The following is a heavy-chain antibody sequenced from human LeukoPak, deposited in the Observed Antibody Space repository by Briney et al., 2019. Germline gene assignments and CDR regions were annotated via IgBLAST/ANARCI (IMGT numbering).Heavy chain of an antibody. J-gene: IGHJ6*02. V-gene: IGHV1-2*02. CDR2: INPNSGGT. CDR3: ARDRETYYYDSSGPPVDV. CDR1: GYTFTGYY. Sequence: ASVKVSCKASGYTFTGYYMHWVRQAPGQGLEWMGWINPNSGGTNYAQKFQGRVTMTRDTSISTAYMELSRLRSDDTGVYYCARDRETYYYDSSGPPVDVWGQGTTVTVSS. D-gene: IGHD3-22*01.